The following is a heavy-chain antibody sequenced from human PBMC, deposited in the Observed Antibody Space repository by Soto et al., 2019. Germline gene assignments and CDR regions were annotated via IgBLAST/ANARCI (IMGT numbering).Heavy chain of an antibody. D-gene: IGHD3-22*01. CDR2: FDPEDGET. Sequence: ASVKVSCKVSGYTLTELSMHWVRRAPGKGLEWMGGFDPEDGETIYAQKFQGRVTMTEDTSTSTAYMELSSLRSDDTAVYYCARDRLPPHKGYYDSSGYYPDYWGQGTLVTVSS. J-gene: IGHJ4*02. CDR3: ARDRLPPHKGYYDSSGYYPDY. V-gene: IGHV1-24*01. CDR1: GYTLTELS.